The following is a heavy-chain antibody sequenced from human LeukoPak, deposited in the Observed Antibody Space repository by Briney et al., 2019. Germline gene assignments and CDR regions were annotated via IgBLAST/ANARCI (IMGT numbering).Heavy chain of an antibody. CDR3: ARAYYDSSGSRAFDI. D-gene: IGHD3-22*01. CDR1: GYSFTSYW. Sequence: GESLQISCKGSGYSFTSYWIGWVRPMAGKGLEWMGIIYPGDSDTRYSPSFQGQVTISADKSISTAYLQWSSLKASDTAMYYCARAYYDSSGSRAFDIWGQGTMVTVSS. CDR2: IYPGDSDT. V-gene: IGHV5-51*01. J-gene: IGHJ3*02.